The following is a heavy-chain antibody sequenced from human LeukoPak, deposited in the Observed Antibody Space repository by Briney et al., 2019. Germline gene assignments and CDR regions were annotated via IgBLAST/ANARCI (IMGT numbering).Heavy chain of an antibody. D-gene: IGHD6-13*01. V-gene: IGHV3-9*01. CDR1: GFTFDDYA. CDR2: ISWNSGSI. J-gene: IGHJ4*02. Sequence: GGSLRLSCAASGFTFDDYAMHWVRQAPGKGLEWASGISWNSGSIGYADSVKGRFTISRDNAKNPLYLQMNSLRAEDTALYYCAKGDSSSWLKTYFDYWGQGTLVTVSS. CDR3: AKGDSSSWLKTYFDY.